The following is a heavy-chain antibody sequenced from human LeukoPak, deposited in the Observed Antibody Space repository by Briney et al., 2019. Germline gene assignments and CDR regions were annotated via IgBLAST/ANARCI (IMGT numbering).Heavy chain of an antibody. CDR2: IYYSGST. Sequence: SETLSLTCTVSGGSISSGDYYWSWIRQPPGKGLEWIGYIYYSGSTYYNPSLKSRVTISVDTSKNQFSLKLSSVTAADTAVYYCARAVLTASGYIWHFDLWGRGTLVTVSS. J-gene: IGHJ2*01. V-gene: IGHV4-30-4*01. CDR1: GGSISSGDYY. D-gene: IGHD3-3*01. CDR3: ARAVLTASGYIWHFDL.